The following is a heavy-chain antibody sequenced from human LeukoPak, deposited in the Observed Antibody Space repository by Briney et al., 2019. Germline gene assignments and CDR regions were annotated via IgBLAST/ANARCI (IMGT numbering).Heavy chain of an antibody. D-gene: IGHD3-10*01. V-gene: IGHV4-39*01. CDR2: IYYSGST. Sequence: SETLSLTCTVSGGSISSSSYYWGWIRQPPGKGLEWIGSIYYSGSTYYNPSLKSRLTISVDTSKNQFSLKLSSVTAADTAVYYCASTPGALWNWFDPWGQGTLVTVSS. CDR3: ASTPGALWNWFDP. CDR1: GGSISSSSYY. J-gene: IGHJ5*02.